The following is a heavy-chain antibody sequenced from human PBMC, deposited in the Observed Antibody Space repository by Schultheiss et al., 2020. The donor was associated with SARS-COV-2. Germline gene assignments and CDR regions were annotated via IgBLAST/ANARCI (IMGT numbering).Heavy chain of an antibody. D-gene: IGHD1-1*01. J-gene: IGHJ4*02. CDR3: ARTPLPKNGWNDDRGFDY. CDR1: GGSISSSSYY. V-gene: IGHV4-39*07. Sequence: SETLSLTCTVSGGSISSSSYYWGWIRQPPGKGLEWIGSIYHSGSTYHNPSLKSRVTISLDTSKNQFSLKLSSVTAADTAVYYCARTPLPKNGWNDDRGFDYWGQGTLVNVSS. CDR2: IYHSGST.